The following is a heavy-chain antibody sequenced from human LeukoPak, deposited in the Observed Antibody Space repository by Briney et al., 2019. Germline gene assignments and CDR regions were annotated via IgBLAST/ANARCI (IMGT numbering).Heavy chain of an antibody. CDR3: ARGFTVTPDY. D-gene: IGHD4-17*01. J-gene: IGHJ4*02. CDR2: ISSSSSYI. CDR1: GFTFSSYS. V-gene: IGHV3-21*01. Sequence: GGSLRLSCAASGFTFSSYSMNWVRQAPGKGLEWVSSISSSSSYIYYADSVKGRFTISRDNAKNSLYLQMHSLRAEDTAVYYCARGFTVTPDYWGQGTLVTVSS.